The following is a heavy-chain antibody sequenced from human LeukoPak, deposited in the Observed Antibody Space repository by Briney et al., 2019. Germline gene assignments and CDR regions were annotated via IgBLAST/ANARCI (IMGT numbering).Heavy chain of an antibody. CDR2: IHTSGIT. J-gene: IGHJ4*02. D-gene: IGHD1-26*01. Sequence: SETLSLTCTVSGGSISSHYWSWLRQPAGKGLEDIGRIHTSGITNYNPSLNSRVTISRDKSKKQFYRNLRSVTAADTAVYYCARDLGSNYVYFDYWGQGRLVTVSS. CDR1: GGSISSHY. CDR3: ARDLGSNYVYFDY. V-gene: IGHV4-4*07.